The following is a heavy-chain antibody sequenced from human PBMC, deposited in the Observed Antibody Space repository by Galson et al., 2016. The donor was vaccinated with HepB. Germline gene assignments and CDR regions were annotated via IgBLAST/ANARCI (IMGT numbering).Heavy chain of an antibody. D-gene: IGHD1-26*01. CDR2: IRRQSDGGTS. V-gene: IGHV3-15*07. CDR1: GINFNVAW. Sequence: LRLSCAASGINFNVAWMNWVRQVPGKGLEWVGRIRRQSDGGTSDYAAPVKGRIVISRDDSQNMLFLQMNSLKTEDTAVYYCVTGGGNYGFDFWGQGALVTISA. CDR3: VTGGGNYGFDF. J-gene: IGHJ4*02.